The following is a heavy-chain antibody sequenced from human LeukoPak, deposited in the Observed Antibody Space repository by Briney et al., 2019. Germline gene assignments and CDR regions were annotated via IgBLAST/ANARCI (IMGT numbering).Heavy chain of an antibody. J-gene: IGHJ6*03. Sequence: SETLSLTCTVSGGSISSGSYYWSWIRQPPGKGLEWIGYIYYSGSTNYNPSLKSRVTISVDTSKNQFSLKLSSVTAADTAVYYCARDLYSSSGGGSGYYYYYYMDVWGKGTTVTVSS. CDR2: IYYSGST. CDR1: GGSISSGSYY. CDR3: ARDLYSSSGGGSGYYYYYYMDV. D-gene: IGHD6-6*01. V-gene: IGHV4-61*01.